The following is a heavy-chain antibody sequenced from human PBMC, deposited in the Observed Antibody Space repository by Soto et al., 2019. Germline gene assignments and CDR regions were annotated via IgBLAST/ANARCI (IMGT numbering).Heavy chain of an antibody. Sequence: PSETLSLTCAVYGGSFSGYYWTWIRQPPGTGLEWIGEINHSGSTNYNPSLKSRVTISVDTSKNQFSLKLTSVTAADSAIYYCARGHFDSRGYSNALDYWGQGIQVTVSS. CDR1: GGSFSGYY. D-gene: IGHD3-22*01. J-gene: IGHJ4*02. CDR3: ARGHFDSRGYSNALDY. V-gene: IGHV4-34*01. CDR2: INHSGST.